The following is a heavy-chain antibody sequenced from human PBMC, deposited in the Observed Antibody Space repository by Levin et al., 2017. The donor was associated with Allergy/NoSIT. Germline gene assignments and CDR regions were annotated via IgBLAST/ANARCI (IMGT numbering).Heavy chain of an antibody. CDR1: GFTFSSYG. V-gene: IGHV3-30*18. CDR2: ISYDGSNK. J-gene: IGHJ4*02. D-gene: IGHD6-13*01. Sequence: GGSLRLSCAASGFTFSSYGMHWVRQAPGKGLEWVAVISYDGSNKYYADSVKGRFTISRDNSKNTLYLQMNSLRAEDTAVYYCAKDEAAATDYFDYWGQGTLVTVSS. CDR3: AKDEAAATDYFDY.